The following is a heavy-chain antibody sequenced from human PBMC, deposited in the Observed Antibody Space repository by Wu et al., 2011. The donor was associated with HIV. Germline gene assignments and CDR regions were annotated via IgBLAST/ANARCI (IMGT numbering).Heavy chain of an antibody. V-gene: IGHV1-2*02. J-gene: IGHJ4*02. CDR3: ARDYNFGVVIIRSWDY. CDR2: INPHSGDT. Sequence: QVQLVQSGAEVKKPGTSVKVSCKAFGYTFTDYYIHWVRQAPGQGPEWMGWINPHSGDTNYALKFQGRVTMTRDTSINTAYMELSRLRSDDTAVYYCARDYNFGVVIIRSWDYWGQRTPGLPSPQ. CDR1: GYTFTDYY. D-gene: IGHD3-3*01.